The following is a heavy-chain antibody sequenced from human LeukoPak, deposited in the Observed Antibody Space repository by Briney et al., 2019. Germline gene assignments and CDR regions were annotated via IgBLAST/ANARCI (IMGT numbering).Heavy chain of an antibody. CDR3: AKAFDFSNGHSPILTPFDS. V-gene: IGHV3-23*01. J-gene: IGHJ4*02. CDR2: ISARGIST. CDR1: GFTFSSSA. D-gene: IGHD3-3*01. Sequence: PTGGSLRLSCAASGFTFSSSAMSWVRQAPGKGLEWVSSISARGISTYYADSVKGRFTISRDNSKNTLYLQMNSLRGDVIGVYYCAKAFDFSNGHSPILTPFDSWGQGTLVTVSS.